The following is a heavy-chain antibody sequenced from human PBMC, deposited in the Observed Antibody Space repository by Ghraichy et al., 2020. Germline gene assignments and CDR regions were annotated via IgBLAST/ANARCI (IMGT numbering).Heavy chain of an antibody. V-gene: IGHV3-64*02. CDR1: GFTFSSYS. CDR2: ISGNGGST. CDR3: ARGGSSGWYAEY. Sequence: LSLTCAASGFTFSSYSMHWVRQAPGKGLEYVSAISGNGGSTYYADSVKGRFTISRDNSKNTLYLQMGSLRAEDMAVYYCARGGSSGWYAEYWGQGTLVTVSS. D-gene: IGHD6-19*01. J-gene: IGHJ4*02.